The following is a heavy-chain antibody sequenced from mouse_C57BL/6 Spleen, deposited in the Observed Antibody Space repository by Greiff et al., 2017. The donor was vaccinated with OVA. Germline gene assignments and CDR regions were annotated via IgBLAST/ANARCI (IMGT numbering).Heavy chain of an antibody. Sequence: VQLQQPGAELVRPGSSVKLSCKASGYTFTSYWMHWVKQRPIQGLEWIGNIDPSDSETHYNQKFKDKATLTVDKSSSTAYMQLSSRTSEDSAVYYCARGGVYYGSSYVRGYCDYWGQGTTLTVSS. CDR3: ARGGVYYGSSYVRGYCDY. CDR2: IDPSDSET. CDR1: GYTFTSYW. D-gene: IGHD1-1*01. J-gene: IGHJ2*01. V-gene: IGHV1-52*01.